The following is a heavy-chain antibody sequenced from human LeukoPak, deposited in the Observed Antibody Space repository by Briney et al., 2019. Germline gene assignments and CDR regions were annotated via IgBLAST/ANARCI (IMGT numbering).Heavy chain of an antibody. D-gene: IGHD4-17*01. J-gene: IGHJ4*02. Sequence: GGSLRLSCAASGFTFDDYAMHWVRQAPGKGLEWVSLISGDGGSTYYADSVKGRFTISRDNSKNSLYLQMNSLRTEDNALYYCAKDIGDYVEYYFDYWGQGTLVTVSS. CDR1: GFTFDDYA. V-gene: IGHV3-43*02. CDR2: ISGDGGST. CDR3: AKDIGDYVEYYFDY.